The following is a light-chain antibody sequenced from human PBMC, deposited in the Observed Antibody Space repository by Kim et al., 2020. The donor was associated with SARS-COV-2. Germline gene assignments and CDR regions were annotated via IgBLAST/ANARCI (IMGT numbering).Light chain of an antibody. CDR1: SNNVANEG. Sequence: PTSKLTFAGNSNNVANEGAALLQQHPGHPPKLLSYRNNNPPSAISERISGSRSGNTASLTITGLLPEEEADYYCSAWDISLRAWVFGGGTQLTVL. J-gene: IGLJ3*02. CDR3: SAWDISLRAWV. V-gene: IGLV10-54*01. CDR2: RNN.